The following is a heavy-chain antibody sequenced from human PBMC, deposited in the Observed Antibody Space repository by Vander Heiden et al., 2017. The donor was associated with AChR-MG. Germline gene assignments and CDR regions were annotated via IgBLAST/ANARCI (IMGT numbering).Heavy chain of an antibody. CDR2: IYKSGST. J-gene: IGHJ2*01. CDR3: ARDRRVAVTGRVVPTGYLDR. V-gene: IGHV4-4*07. CDR1: GVSISSSY. D-gene: IGHD6-19*01. Sequence: QVQLQESGPGLVKPSETLSLTCTVSGVSISSSYWGWIRQPAGKGLEWIGRIYKSGSTNYNLSLKNRVTMSIDTSENQFSLNLTSLTAADTAVYFCARDRRVAVTGRVVPTGYLDRWGRGTHVTVSS.